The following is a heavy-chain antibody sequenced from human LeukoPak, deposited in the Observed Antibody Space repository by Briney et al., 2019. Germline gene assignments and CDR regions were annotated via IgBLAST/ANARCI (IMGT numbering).Heavy chain of an antibody. CDR1: GYTFTGYY. J-gene: IGHJ4*02. CDR2: INPNSGGT. CDR3: ASSGYSYGSFDY. D-gene: IGHD5-18*01. V-gene: IGHV1-2*02. Sequence: ASVTVSCTASGYTFTGYYMHWVRQAPGQGLEWMGWINPNSGGTNYAQKFQGRVTMTRDTSISTAYMELSRLRSDDTAVYYCASSGYSYGSFDYWGQGTLVTVSS.